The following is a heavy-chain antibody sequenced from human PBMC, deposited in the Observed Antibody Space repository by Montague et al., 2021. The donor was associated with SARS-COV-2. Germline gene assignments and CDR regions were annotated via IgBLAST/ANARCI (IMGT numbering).Heavy chain of an antibody. D-gene: IGHD2-8*01. J-gene: IGHJ6*02. V-gene: IGHV4-38-2*02. CDR2: IWHGGST. CDR1: GYSITHAYY. CDR3: ARTSQYCTPTNCYLPNAMDV. Sequence: SETLSLTCTVSGYSITHAYYWGWIRQPPGKGLEWIGNIWHGGSTYYNPSLKSRGTISVDTSNNQFSLKLTSVTAADTAVYYCARTSQYCTPTNCYLPNAMDVWGQGTTVIVSS.